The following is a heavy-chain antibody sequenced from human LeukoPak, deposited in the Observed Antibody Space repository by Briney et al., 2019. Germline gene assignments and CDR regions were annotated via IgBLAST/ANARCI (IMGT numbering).Heavy chain of an antibody. V-gene: IGHV4-4*07. J-gene: IGHJ3*02. CDR3: ASSYYYDSSGYTNDAFDI. D-gene: IGHD3-22*01. CDR1: GGSNSSYY. Sequence: PSETLSLTCTVSGGSNSSYYWSWIRQPAGKGLEWIGRIYTSGSTNYNPSLKSRVTMSVDTSKNQFSLKLSSVTAADTAVYYCASSYYYDSSGYTNDAFDIWGQGTMVTVSS. CDR2: IYTSGST.